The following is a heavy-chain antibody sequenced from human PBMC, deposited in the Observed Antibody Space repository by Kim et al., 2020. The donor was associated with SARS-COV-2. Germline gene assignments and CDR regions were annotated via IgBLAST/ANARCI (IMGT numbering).Heavy chain of an antibody. CDR1: GFTFSSYW. CDR3: ARDREWYYDSSGYAQLDY. D-gene: IGHD3-22*01. CDR2: IKQDGSEK. J-gene: IGHJ4*02. V-gene: IGHV3-7*01. Sequence: GGSLRLSCAASGFTFSSYWMSWVRQAPGKGLEWVANIKQDGSEKYYVDSVKGRFTISRDNAKNSLYLQMNSLRAEDKAVYYCARDREWYYDSSGYAQLDYWGQGTLVTVSS.